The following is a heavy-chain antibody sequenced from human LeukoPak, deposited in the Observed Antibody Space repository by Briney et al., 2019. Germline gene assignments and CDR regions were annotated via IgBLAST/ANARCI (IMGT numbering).Heavy chain of an antibody. Sequence: TGGSLRLSCAASGFTFSSYAMSWVRQAPGKGLEWVSAISGSGGSTYYADSVKGRFTISRDNSKNTLYLQMNSLRAEDTAVYYCARMMGDKPRFGVVIDYFDYWGQGTLVTVSS. CDR1: GFTFSSYA. V-gene: IGHV3-23*01. D-gene: IGHD3-3*01. CDR3: ARMMGDKPRFGVVIDYFDY. CDR2: ISGSGGST. J-gene: IGHJ4*02.